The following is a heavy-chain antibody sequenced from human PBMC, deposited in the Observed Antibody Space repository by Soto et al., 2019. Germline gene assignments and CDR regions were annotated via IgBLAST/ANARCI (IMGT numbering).Heavy chain of an antibody. V-gene: IGHV4-61*01. CDR3: ARISGYSYGLPPYFDY. CDR2: IYYSGSS. J-gene: IGHJ4*02. Sequence: QVQLQESGPGLVKPSETLSLTCTVSGGSVSSGSYYWSWIRQPPGKGLEWIGYIYYSGSSNYNTSLKSRVTISVDTSKNQFSLKLSSVTAADTAVYYCARISGYSYGLPPYFDYWGQGTLVTVSS. CDR1: GGSVSSGSYY. D-gene: IGHD5-18*01.